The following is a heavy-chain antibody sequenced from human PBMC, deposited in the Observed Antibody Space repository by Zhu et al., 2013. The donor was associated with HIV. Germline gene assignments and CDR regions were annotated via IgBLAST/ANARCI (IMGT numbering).Heavy chain of an antibody. CDR3: ARNGPPVVPAALNYYYYGMDV. Sequence: QVQLVQSGAEVKKPGSSVKVSCKASGGTFSSYAISWVRQAPGQGLEWMGGIIPIFGTANYAQKFQGRVTITADESTSTAYMELSSLRSEDTAVYYCARNGPPVVPAALNYYYYGMDVWGQGTTVTVSS. J-gene: IGHJ6*02. CDR2: IIPIFGTA. V-gene: IGHV1-69*01. CDR1: GGTFSSYA. D-gene: IGHD2-2*01.